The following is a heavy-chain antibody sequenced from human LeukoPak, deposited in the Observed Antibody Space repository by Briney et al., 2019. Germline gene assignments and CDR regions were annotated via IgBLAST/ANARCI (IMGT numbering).Heavy chain of an antibody. CDR1: GFTFKNYA. Sequence: PGGSLRLPCATSGFTFKNYAMNWVRQAPGKGLEWVSSISSSSSYIYYADSVKGRFTISRDNAKNSLYLQMNSLRAEDTAVYYCARDRRFLEWAYFDYWGQGTLVTVSS. CDR3: ARDRRFLEWAYFDY. V-gene: IGHV3-21*01. D-gene: IGHD3-3*01. CDR2: ISSSSSYI. J-gene: IGHJ4*02.